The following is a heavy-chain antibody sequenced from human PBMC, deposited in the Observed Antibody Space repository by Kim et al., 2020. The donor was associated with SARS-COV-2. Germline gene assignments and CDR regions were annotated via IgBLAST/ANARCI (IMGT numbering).Heavy chain of an antibody. CDR1: GGSISSYY. J-gene: IGHJ4*02. CDR2: IYYSGST. Sequence: SETLSLTCTVSGGSISSYYWSWIRQPPGKGLEWIGYIYYSGSTNYNPSLKSRVTISVDTSKNQFSLKLSSVTAADTAVYYCARGDYYGSGSYIYWGQGTL. D-gene: IGHD3-10*01. V-gene: IGHV4-59*01. CDR3: ARGDYYGSGSYIY.